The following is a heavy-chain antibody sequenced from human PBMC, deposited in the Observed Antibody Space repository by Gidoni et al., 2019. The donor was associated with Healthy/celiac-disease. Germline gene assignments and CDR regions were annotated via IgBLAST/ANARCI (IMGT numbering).Heavy chain of an antibody. Sequence: QLQLQEWGPGLVKPSEPLSLTCTVSGGSFSSSSYYLGWIRQPPGKGLEWIGSIYYSGSTYYNPSLKSLVTISVDTSKNQFSLKLSSVTAADTAVYYCARLRAYCSGGSCRLSLEFDYWGQGTLVTVSS. CDR3: ARLRAYCSGGSCRLSLEFDY. J-gene: IGHJ4*02. D-gene: IGHD2-15*01. V-gene: IGHV4-39*01. CDR1: GGSFSSSSYY. CDR2: IYYSGST.